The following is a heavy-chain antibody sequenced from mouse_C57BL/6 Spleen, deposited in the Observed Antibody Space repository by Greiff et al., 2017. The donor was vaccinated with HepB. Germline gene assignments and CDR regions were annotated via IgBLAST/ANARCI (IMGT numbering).Heavy chain of an antibody. D-gene: IGHD1-1*01. V-gene: IGHV5-4*01. CDR1: GFTFSSYA. CDR3: ARDRRSSYFDV. Sequence: EVNVVESGGGLVKPGGSLKLSCAASGFTFSSYAMSWVRQTPEKRLEWVATISDGGSYTYYPDNVKGRFTISRDNAKNNLYLQMSHLKSEDTAMYYCARDRRSSYFDVWGTGTTVTVSS. J-gene: IGHJ1*03. CDR2: ISDGGSYT.